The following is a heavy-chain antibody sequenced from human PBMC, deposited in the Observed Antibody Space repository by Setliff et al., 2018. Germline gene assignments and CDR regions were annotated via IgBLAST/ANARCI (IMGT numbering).Heavy chain of an antibody. CDR2: INPGDGST. CDR3: ARMAGWESAPRFITIFGVVDY. CDR1: GYTFTTYY. Sequence: ASVKVSCKASGYTFTTYYMHWVRQAPGQGLEWMGVINPGDGSTTYAQKFQGRVTMTEDTSTDTAYMELSSLRSEDTAVYYCARMAGWESAPRFITIFGVVDYWGQGTLVTVSS. V-gene: IGHV1-46*01. J-gene: IGHJ4*02. D-gene: IGHD3-3*01.